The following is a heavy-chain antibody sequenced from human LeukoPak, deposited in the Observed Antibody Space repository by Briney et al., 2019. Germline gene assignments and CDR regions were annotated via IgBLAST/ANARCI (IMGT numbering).Heavy chain of an antibody. V-gene: IGHV4-61*02. J-gene: IGHJ5*02. CDR3: ARERFGELVWFDP. CDR1: GGSISSGSYY. CDR2: IYTSGST. Sequence: PSQTLSRTCTVSGGSISSGSYYWSWIRQPAGKGLEWIGRIYTSGSTNYNPSLKSRVTISVDTSKNQFSLKLSSVTAADTAVYYCARERFGELVWFDPWGQGTLVTVSS. D-gene: IGHD3-10*01.